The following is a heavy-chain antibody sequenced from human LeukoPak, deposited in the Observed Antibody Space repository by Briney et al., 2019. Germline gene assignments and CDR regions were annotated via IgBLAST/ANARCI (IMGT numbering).Heavy chain of an antibody. CDR2: INPNSGGT. V-gene: IGHV1-2*02. Sequence: ASVKVSCKASGYTFTGYYMHWVRQAPGQGLEWMGWINPNSGGTNYAQKFQGRVTMTRDTSISTAYMELSRLRSDDTAVYYCAREWDRGVADFDYWGQGTLVTVSS. J-gene: IGHJ4*02. CDR1: GYTFTGYY. D-gene: IGHD3-10*01. CDR3: AREWDRGVADFDY.